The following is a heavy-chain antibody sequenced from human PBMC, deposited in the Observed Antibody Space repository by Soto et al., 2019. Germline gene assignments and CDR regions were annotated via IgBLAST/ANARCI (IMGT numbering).Heavy chain of an antibody. J-gene: IGHJ4*02. Sequence: SETLSLTCTVSGASVSSGSYGWSWIRQPPGKELEWLGYIYYSGSTNYNPSHQGRVTISIDTSKNEFSLKLRSVTAADTAVYLCARGRYPSIDYWCQANLVTVS. CDR2: IYYSGST. V-gene: IGHV4-61*01. CDR3: ARGRYPSIDY. CDR1: GASVSSGSYG. D-gene: IGHD1-26*01.